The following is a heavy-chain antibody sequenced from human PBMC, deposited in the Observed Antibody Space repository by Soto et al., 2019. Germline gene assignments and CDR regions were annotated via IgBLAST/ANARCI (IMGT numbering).Heavy chain of an antibody. CDR1: QFSFSGYW. J-gene: IGHJ4*02. V-gene: IGHV3-74*01. CDR3: VREPWGFSGTWYDY. CDR2: INHDGSKT. Sequence: GGSLRLSCAASQFSFSGYWMHWVRQVPGKGPAWVSRINHDGSKTEYADSVKGRFTISRDNTNNTLYPQMNSLRVEDTAMYYCVREPWGFSGTWYDYWGQGTLVTVSS. D-gene: IGHD6-13*01.